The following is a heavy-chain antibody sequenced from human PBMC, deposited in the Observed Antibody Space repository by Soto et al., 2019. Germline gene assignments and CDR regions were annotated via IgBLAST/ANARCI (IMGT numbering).Heavy chain of an antibody. CDR2: MSGTGGST. CDR3: AKAGFSSGWSPSYFDY. Sequence: PGGSLRLSCAASGFTFSSYAMNWVRQAPGKGLEWVSAMSGTGGSTYYADSVKGRFTISRDNSKNTPYLQMNSLRVEDTAVFYCAKAGFSSGWSPSYFDYWGQGTLVTVSS. CDR1: GFTFSSYA. V-gene: IGHV3-23*01. J-gene: IGHJ4*02. D-gene: IGHD6-19*01.